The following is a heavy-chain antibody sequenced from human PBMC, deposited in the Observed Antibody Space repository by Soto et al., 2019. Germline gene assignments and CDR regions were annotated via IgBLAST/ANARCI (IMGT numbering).Heavy chain of an antibody. CDR1: GYTFTSYP. D-gene: IGHD3-3*01. CDR3: ARGYESWGGMDV. J-gene: IGHJ6*02. V-gene: IGHV1-3*05. CDR2: INAGNGNT. Sequence: QVQLVQSGAEEKKPGASVKVSCKASGYTFTSYPMHWVRQAPGQRLEWMGWINAGNGNTKYSQKFQGRVTITMDTSASTAYRELSSLRSEDTAVYYCARGYESWGGMDVWGQGTTVTVSS.